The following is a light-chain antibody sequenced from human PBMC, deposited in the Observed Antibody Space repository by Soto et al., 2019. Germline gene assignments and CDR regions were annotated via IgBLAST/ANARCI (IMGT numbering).Light chain of an antibody. J-gene: IGLJ1*01. V-gene: IGLV2-14*01. Sequence: SALTQPASVSGSPGQSITISCTGNSSDVGDYNYVSWYQQHPGKAPKVMIYDVSNRPSGVSNRFSGSKSGNTASLTISGLQAEDEADYYCSSYTSSSTLVFGTGTKVTVL. CDR2: DVS. CDR3: SSYTSSSTLV. CDR1: SSDVGDYNY.